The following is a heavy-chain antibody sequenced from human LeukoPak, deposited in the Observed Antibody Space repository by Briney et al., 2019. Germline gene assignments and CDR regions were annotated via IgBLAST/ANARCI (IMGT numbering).Heavy chain of an antibody. CDR2: ISYDGNNI. D-gene: IGHD6-19*01. CDR1: GFTLSSYA. Sequence: GGSLRLSCVVSGFTLSSYAMSWVRQAPGKGLEWVGVISYDGNNIYYADSVRGRITISRDNSKNTLYLQIHSLRAEDTAVYWCARERLAVSGSNWFDPWGQGTLVTVSS. J-gene: IGHJ5*02. V-gene: IGHV3-30*04. CDR3: ARERLAVSGSNWFDP.